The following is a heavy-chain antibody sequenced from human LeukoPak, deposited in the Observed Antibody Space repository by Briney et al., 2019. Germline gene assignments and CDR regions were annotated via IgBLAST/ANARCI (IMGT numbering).Heavy chain of an antibody. V-gene: IGHV3-53*01. CDR2: IYSGGAT. J-gene: IGHJ4*02. D-gene: IGHD6-6*01. CDR3: ARGLEYSSSGD. CDR1: GFIVSSNY. Sequence: GGSLRLSCAASGFIVSSNYMSWVRQAPGKGLEWVSVIYSGGATYYADSVKGRFTISRDNSKNILYLQMNSLRAEDTAVYYCARGLEYSSSGDWGQGTLVTVSS.